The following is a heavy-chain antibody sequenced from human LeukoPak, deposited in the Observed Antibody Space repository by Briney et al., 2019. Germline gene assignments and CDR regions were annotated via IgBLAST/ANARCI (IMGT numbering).Heavy chain of an antibody. CDR1: GFRLSHSL. J-gene: IGHJ4*02. D-gene: IGHD3-16*01. CDR2: VNIDGGST. CDR3: GSGRGSYYFDY. Sequence: SGFRLSHSLGSHSRQAPGKGLVWVSRVNIDGGSTSYADSVKGRFTISRDNAKTTLYLQMNSLRAEDTAISGCGSGRGSYYFDYWGQGTLVTVSS. V-gene: IGHV3-74*01.